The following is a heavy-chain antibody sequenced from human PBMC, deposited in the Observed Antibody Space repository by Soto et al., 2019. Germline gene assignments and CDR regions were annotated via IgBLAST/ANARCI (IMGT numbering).Heavy chain of an antibody. CDR3: AKSGLYYDFWSGHYYFDY. V-gene: IGHV3-23*01. CDR2: ISGSGGST. Sequence: GGSLRLSCAASGFTFSSYAMSWVRQAPGKGLEWVSAISGSGGSTYYADSVKGRFTISRDNSKNTLYLQMNSLRAEDTAVYYCAKSGLYYDFWSGHYYFDYWGQGTLVTVSS. D-gene: IGHD3-3*01. CDR1: GFTFSSYA. J-gene: IGHJ4*02.